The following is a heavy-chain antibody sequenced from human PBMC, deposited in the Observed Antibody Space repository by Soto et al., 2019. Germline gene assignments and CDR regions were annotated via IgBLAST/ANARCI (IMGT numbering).Heavy chain of an antibody. CDR2: IYSGGST. CDR1: GFTVSSNY. D-gene: IGHD4-17*01. J-gene: IGHJ4*02. Sequence: EVQLVESGGGLVQPGGSLSLSCAASGFTVSSNYMSWVRQAPVKGLEWVSVIYSGGSTCYADSVKGRFTISRDKSKNTRDRQMSRLRAEDTAGYYCARVFATKLTLKGFLDYWGQGTLVTVSS. V-gene: IGHV3-66*01. CDR3: ARVFATKLTLKGFLDY.